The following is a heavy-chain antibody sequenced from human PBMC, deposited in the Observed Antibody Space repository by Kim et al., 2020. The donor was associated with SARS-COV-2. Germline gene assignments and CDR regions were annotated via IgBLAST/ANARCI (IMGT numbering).Heavy chain of an antibody. CDR3: AKALASSSAQPRYYPFDY. CDR2: ISGSGGST. D-gene: IGHD6-6*01. Sequence: GGSLRLSCAASGFTFSSYAMSWVRQAPGKGLEWVSAISGSGGSTYYADSVKGRFTISRDNSKNTLYLQMNSLRAEDTAVYYCAKALASSSAQPRYYPFDYWGQGTLVTVSS. V-gene: IGHV3-23*01. CDR1: GFTFSSYA. J-gene: IGHJ4*02.